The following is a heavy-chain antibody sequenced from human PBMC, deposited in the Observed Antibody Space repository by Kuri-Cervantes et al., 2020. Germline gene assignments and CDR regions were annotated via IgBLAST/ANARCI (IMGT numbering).Heavy chain of an antibody. D-gene: IGHD6-13*01. CDR2: IRSKAYGGTT. J-gene: IGHJ3*02. Sequence: GESLKISCTASGFTFGDYAMNWVRQAPGKGLEWVGFIRSKAYGGTTEYAASVKGRFTISRDDSKSIAYLQMNSLKTEDTAVYYCTRYSESDAFDIWGQGTMVTVSS. V-gene: IGHV3-49*04. CDR1: GFTFGDYA. CDR3: TRYSESDAFDI.